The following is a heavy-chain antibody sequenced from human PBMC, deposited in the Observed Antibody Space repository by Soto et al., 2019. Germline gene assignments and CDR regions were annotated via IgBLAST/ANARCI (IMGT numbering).Heavy chain of an antibody. CDR3: ASAGSTLSSLSWLAP. CDR2: IQNSGDT. CDR1: SGSISHYY. D-gene: IGHD1-1*01. V-gene: IGHV4-4*08. J-gene: IGHJ5*02. Sequence: KPSETLSLTCTISSGSISHYYWSWIRQPPGKGLEWIGCIQNSGDTKYNPSLKSRVTMSIDTSKNHFSLKLASVTSADTAVYYCASAGSTLSSLSWLAPWGPGAPVTVSS.